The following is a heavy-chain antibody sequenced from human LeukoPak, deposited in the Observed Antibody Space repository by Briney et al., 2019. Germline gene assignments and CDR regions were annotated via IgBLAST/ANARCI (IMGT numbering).Heavy chain of an antibody. J-gene: IGHJ4*02. Sequence: PGGSLRLSCAASGFTFSSYAMGWVRQAPGKGLEWVANIKQDGSEKYYVDSVKGRFTISRDNAKNSLYLQMISLRAEDTAVYYCATMSSGTIDYWGQGTLVTVSS. CDR2: IKQDGSEK. D-gene: IGHD6-19*01. CDR3: ATMSSGTIDY. V-gene: IGHV3-7*01. CDR1: GFTFSSYA.